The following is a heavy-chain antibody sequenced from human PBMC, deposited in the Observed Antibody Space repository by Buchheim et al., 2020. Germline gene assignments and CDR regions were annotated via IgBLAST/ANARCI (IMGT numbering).Heavy chain of an antibody. CDR1: GFTFSSYS. D-gene: IGHD6-19*01. CDR3: ARDPPQSGWSFEA. CDR2: IWYDGTNK. V-gene: IGHV3-33*08. Sequence: VQLVESGGGLVKPGGSLRLSCAASGFTFSSYSMNWVRQAPGKGLEWVAMIWYDGTNKYYADYVKGRFTVSRDNSKKLIYLQMNSLRVEDTAVYYCARDPPQSGWSFEAWGQGTL. J-gene: IGHJ5*01.